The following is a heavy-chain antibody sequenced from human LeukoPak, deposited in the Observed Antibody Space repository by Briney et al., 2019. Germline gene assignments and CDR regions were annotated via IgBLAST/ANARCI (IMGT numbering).Heavy chain of an antibody. D-gene: IGHD2-15*01. J-gene: IGHJ4*02. Sequence: SETLSLTCAVYGGSFSGYYWSWIRQPPGKGLEWIGEINHSGSTNYNPSPKSRVTISVDTSKIQFSLKLSSVTAADMAVYYCARGRKRRNRWLLKWFDYWGQGTLVTVSS. CDR2: INHSGST. CDR3: ARGRKRRNRWLLKWFDY. V-gene: IGHV4-34*01. CDR1: GGSFSGYY.